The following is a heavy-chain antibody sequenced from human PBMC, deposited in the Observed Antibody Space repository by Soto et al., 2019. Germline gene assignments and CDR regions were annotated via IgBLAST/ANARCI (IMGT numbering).Heavy chain of an antibody. V-gene: IGHV3-30-3*01. D-gene: IGHD3-10*01. J-gene: IGHJ4*02. CDR2: MSNDGGNI. CDR1: GFTFSHYS. Sequence: QVQLVESGGGVVQPGRSLRLSCAASGFTFSHYSMHWVRQAPGKGLKWVALMSNDGGNIQTADSVKGRFTISRDNSKDTLYLQMNSLRIEDTAVYYCARGIGSGAYLVYSLGQGTPVTVSS. CDR3: ARGIGSGAYLVYS.